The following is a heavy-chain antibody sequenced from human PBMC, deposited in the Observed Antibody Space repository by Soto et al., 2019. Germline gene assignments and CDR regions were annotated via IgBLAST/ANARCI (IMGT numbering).Heavy chain of an antibody. CDR1: GLTFSGYA. Sequence: EVHLLESGGGFIQPGGSLRLSCAASGLTFSGYALTWVRQAPGKGLEWVSSINGNGGVTKYADSVKGRFTISRDNSNNMLYLQMSSLRADDTAVYYCASDPNGDYVGAFDYWGPGTLVTVSS. D-gene: IGHD4-17*01. CDR3: ASDPNGDYVGAFDY. J-gene: IGHJ4*02. CDR2: INGNGGVT. V-gene: IGHV3-23*01.